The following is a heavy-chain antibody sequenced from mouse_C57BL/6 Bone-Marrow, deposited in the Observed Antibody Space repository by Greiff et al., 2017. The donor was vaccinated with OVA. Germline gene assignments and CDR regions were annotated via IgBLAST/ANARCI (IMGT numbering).Heavy chain of an antibody. V-gene: IGHV1-54*01. CDR3: ARGGTGTFAY. Sequence: QVHVKQSGAELVRPGTSVKVSCKASGYAFTNYLIEWVKQRPGQGLEWIGVINPGSGGTNYNEKFKGKATLTADKSSSTAYMQLSSLTSEDSAVYFCARGGTGTFAYWGQGTLVTVSA. CDR1: GYAFTNYL. D-gene: IGHD4-1*01. CDR2: INPGSGGT. J-gene: IGHJ3*01.